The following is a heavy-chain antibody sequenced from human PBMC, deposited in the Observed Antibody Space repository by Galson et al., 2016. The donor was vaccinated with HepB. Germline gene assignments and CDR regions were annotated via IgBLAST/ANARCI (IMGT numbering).Heavy chain of an antibody. CDR1: GDSVSSNSAA. J-gene: IGHJ4*02. V-gene: IGHV6-1*01. CDR3: ARECSLYTGYTSGGRNDF. CDR2: TYCMSKCYN. Sequence: CAISGDSVSSNSAAWNWIRQSPSRGLEWLGRTYCMSKCYNDYAVSVKTRITINPDTAKNQFSLQLKSVTPEDTAVYYCARECSLYTGYTSGGRNDFWGQGTLVTVSS. D-gene: IGHD2-2*02.